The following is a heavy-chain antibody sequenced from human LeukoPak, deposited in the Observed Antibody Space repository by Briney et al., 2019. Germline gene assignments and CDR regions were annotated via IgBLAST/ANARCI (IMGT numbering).Heavy chain of an antibody. CDR1: GYTLTELS. CDR2: FDPEDGET. Sequence: ASVKVSCKISGYTLTELSMHWVRQAPGKGLEWMGGFDPEDGETIYAQKFQGRVTMTEDTSTDTAYMELSSLGSEDTAVYYCASVLRFLEWSFLQHWGQGTLVTVSS. CDR3: ASVLRFLEWSFLQH. J-gene: IGHJ1*01. D-gene: IGHD3-3*01. V-gene: IGHV1-24*01.